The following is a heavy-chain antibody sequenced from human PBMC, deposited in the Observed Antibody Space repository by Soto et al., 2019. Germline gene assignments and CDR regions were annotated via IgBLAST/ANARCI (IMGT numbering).Heavy chain of an antibody. CDR1: GDSISGGAW. CDR3: ARDSRTGCSSTDCYMS. D-gene: IGHD2-2*01. J-gene: IGHJ5*02. Sequence: SETLSLTCAVSGDSISGGAWWSWVRQSPGKGLQWIGEIYHSGNTRNNPSLKSRVTMSVDKSNNQFSLNLMSVTAADTATYYCARDSRTGCSSTDCYMSWGRGILVTVSS. V-gene: IGHV4-4*02. CDR2: IYHSGNT.